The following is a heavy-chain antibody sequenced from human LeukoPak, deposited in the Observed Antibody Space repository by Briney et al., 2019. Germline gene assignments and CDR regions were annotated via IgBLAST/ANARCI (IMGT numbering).Heavy chain of an antibody. Sequence: GGSLRLSCAASAASGFTFSSYAFHWVRQAPGKGLEWVAVISYDGNNKYYADSVRGRFTISRDNSKSTLFLQMNSLRVEDTAVYYCATEGSVNYYYDISGYYNHWGQGTLVTVSS. V-gene: IGHV3-30-3*01. CDR2: ISYDGNNK. D-gene: IGHD3-22*01. CDR3: ATEGSVNYYYDISGYYNH. CDR1: GFTFSSYA. J-gene: IGHJ4*02.